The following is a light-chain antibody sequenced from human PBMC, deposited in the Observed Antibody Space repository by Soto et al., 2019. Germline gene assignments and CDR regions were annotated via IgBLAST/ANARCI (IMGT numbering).Light chain of an antibody. V-gene: IGKV3-20*01. CDR2: AAY. J-gene: IGKJ2*01. CDR3: QQYDDSPET. CDR1: QSVSSGY. Sequence: EIVLTQSPGTLSLSPGERATLSCRASQSVSSGYLAWYQQKPGQAPRLLIYAAYNRATGIPDRFSGSGSGTDFTLIISRLEPEDFAVYYCQQYDDSPETFGQGTKLEIK.